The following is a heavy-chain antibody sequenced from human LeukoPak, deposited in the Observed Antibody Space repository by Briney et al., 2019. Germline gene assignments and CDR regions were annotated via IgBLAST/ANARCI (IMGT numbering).Heavy chain of an antibody. Sequence: GGSLRLSCAASGFTFSSYAMHWVRQAPGKGLEWVAVISYDGSNKYYADSVKGRFTISRDNSKNTLYLQMNSLRAEDTAVYYCARDGVLLWFGELRTYYFDYWGQGTLVTVSS. CDR3: ARDGVLLWFGELRTYYFDY. CDR1: GFTFSSYA. D-gene: IGHD3-10*01. CDR2: ISYDGSNK. V-gene: IGHV3-30-3*01. J-gene: IGHJ4*02.